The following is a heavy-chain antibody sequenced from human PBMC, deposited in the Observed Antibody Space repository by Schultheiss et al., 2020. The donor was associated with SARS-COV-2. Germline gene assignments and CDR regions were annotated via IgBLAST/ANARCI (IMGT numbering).Heavy chain of an antibody. Sequence: ASVKVSCKASGGTFSSYGISWVRQAPGQGLEWMGWISAYNGNTNYAQKFQGRVTITADKSTSTAYMELSSLRSEDTAVYYCARVRGIAVAGIAHAFDIWGQGTMVTVSS. CDR2: ISAYNGNT. CDR1: GGTFSSYG. D-gene: IGHD6-19*01. J-gene: IGHJ3*02. CDR3: ARVRGIAVAGIAHAFDI. V-gene: IGHV1-18*01.